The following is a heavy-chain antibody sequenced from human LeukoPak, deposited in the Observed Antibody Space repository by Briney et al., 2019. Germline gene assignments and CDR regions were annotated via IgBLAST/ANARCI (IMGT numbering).Heavy chain of an antibody. Sequence: GGSLRLSCVGSGFTFSNSWMHWVRQVPGKGLVWVSRISSDGSRTNYADSVKGRFTVSRDNAKNTLYLQMNGLRTEDTAIYYCARTFSNDWHNAMDVWGQGTTVTVSS. V-gene: IGHV3-74*01. CDR2: ISSDGSRT. J-gene: IGHJ6*02. CDR1: GFTFSNSW. D-gene: IGHD1/OR15-1a*01. CDR3: ARTFSNDWHNAMDV.